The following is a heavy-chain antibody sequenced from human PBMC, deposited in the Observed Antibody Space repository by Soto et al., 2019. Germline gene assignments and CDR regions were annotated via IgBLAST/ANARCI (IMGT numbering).Heavy chain of an antibody. J-gene: IGHJ4*02. CDR1: GFTFSGYA. D-gene: IGHD3-22*01. CDR3: ARGRRYYDSNGYYNYFDY. V-gene: IGHV3-64*01. CDR2: ISSNGGST. Sequence: VGSMRISCAASGFTFSGYAMHWVRQAPGKGLEYVSAISSNGGSTYYGNSVKGRFTISRDNSKNTLYLQMGSLRAEDMAVYYCARGRRYYDSNGYYNYFDYWGQGTLVTVSS.